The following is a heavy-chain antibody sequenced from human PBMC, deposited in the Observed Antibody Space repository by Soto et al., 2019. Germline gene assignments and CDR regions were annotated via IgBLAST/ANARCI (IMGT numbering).Heavy chain of an antibody. V-gene: IGHV1-46*01. J-gene: IGHJ6*02. D-gene: IGHD6-13*01. Sequence: ASVKVSCKASGYTFTSYYMHWVRQAPGQGLEWMGIINPSGGSTSYAQKFQGRVTTTRDTSTSTVYMELSSLRSEDTAVYYCARVRGIAGSYYYYGMDVWGQGTTVTVSS. CDR3: ARVRGIAGSYYYYGMDV. CDR2: INPSGGST. CDR1: GYTFTSYY.